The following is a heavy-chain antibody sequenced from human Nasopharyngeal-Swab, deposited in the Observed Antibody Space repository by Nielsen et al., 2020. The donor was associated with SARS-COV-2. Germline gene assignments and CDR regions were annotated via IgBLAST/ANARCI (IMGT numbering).Heavy chain of an antibody. Sequence: GESLKISCAASGFTFSSYSMNWVRQAPGKGLEWVSSISSSSSYIYYADSVKGRFTISRDNAKNSLYLQMNSLRAEDTAVYYCARSEAMVRGGRALGPTDYWGQGTLVTVSS. CDR1: GFTFSSYS. V-gene: IGHV3-21*01. CDR3: ARSEAMVRGGRALGPTDY. J-gene: IGHJ4*02. D-gene: IGHD3-10*01. CDR2: ISSSSSYI.